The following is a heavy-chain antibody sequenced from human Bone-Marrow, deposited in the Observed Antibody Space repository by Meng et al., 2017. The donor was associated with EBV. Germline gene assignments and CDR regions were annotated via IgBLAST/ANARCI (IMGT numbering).Heavy chain of an antibody. CDR3: ARRSITMVRGVDDWFDP. D-gene: IGHD3-10*01. CDR2: IYHSGST. Sequence: QVQLQETGPGLVKPSGXLSPTCAVXGGSISSSNWWSWVRQPPGKGLEWIGEIYHSGSTNYNPSLKSRVTISVDKSKNQFSLKLSSVTAADTAVYYCARRSITMVRGVDDWFDPWGQGTLVTVSS. J-gene: IGHJ5*02. V-gene: IGHV4-4*02. CDR1: GGSISSSNW.